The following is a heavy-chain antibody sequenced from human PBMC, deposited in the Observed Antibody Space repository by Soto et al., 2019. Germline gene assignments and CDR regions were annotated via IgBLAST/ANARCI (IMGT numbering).Heavy chain of an antibody. V-gene: IGHV1-69*06. CDR1: GGTFSSYA. CDR2: IIPIFGTA. Sequence: QVQLVQSGAEVKKPGSSVKVSCKASGGTFSSYAISWVRQAPGQGLEWMGGIIPIFGTANYAQKFQGRVTITADKSTSTAYMELSSLRSEDTAVYYCASLQTTVTTYYYYYYCMDVWGQGTTVTVSS. J-gene: IGHJ6*02. CDR3: ASLQTTVTTYYYYYYCMDV. D-gene: IGHD4-17*01.